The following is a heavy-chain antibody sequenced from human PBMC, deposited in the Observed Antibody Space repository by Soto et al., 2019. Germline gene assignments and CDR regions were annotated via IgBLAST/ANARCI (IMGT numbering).Heavy chain of an antibody. J-gene: IGHJ5*01. CDR1: GDSVSSKSAA. CDR3: TRALSGSYDS. CDR2: TYYRSKWST. D-gene: IGHD1-26*01. Sequence: SQTLSLTCAISGDSVSSKSAAWNWIRQSPSRDLEWLGRTYYRSKWSTDYAVSVKSRITINPDTSKNQFSLQLNSVTPEDTAVYYCTRALSGSYDSWGQGTLVTVSS. V-gene: IGHV6-1*01.